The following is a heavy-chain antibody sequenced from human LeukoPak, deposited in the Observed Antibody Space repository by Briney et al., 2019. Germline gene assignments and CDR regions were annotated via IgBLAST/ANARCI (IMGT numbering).Heavy chain of an antibody. D-gene: IGHD5-12*01. CDR3: ARVVAHEWMIDY. CDR1: GYTFTDYY. V-gene: IGHV1-2*02. Sequence: ASVKVSCKASGYTFTDYYIHWVRQAPGQGLEWMGWINPNSGGTNYAQKFQGRVTMTRDTSISTAYMELSRLRSDDTAVYYCARVVAHEWMIDYWGQGPRVNGSS. CDR2: INPNSGGT. J-gene: IGHJ4*02.